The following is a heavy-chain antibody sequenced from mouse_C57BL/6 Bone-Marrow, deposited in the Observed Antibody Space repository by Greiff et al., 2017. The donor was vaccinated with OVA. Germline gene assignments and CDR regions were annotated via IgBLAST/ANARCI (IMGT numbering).Heavy chain of an antibody. CDR1: GYTFTSYW. V-gene: IGHV1-61*01. Sequence: VQLQQPGAELVRPGSSVKLSCKASGYTFTSYWMDWVKQRPGQGLEWIGNIYPSDSETHYNQKFKDQATLTVDKSPSTAYMQLSSLTSEDSAVYYCARRRQLVDYWGQGTTLTVSS. D-gene: IGHD4-1*02. CDR2: IYPSDSET. CDR3: ARRRQLVDY. J-gene: IGHJ2*01.